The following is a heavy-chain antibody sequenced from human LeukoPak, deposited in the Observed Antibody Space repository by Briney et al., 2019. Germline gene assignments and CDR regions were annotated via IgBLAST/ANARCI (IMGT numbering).Heavy chain of an antibody. CDR2: ISSSSSYI. J-gene: IGHJ3*02. V-gene: IGHV3-21*01. CDR1: GFTFSSYS. CDR3: ARETSSSWSPNDAFDI. Sequence: PGGSLRLSCAASGFTFSSYSMNWVRQAPGKGLEWVSSISSSSSYIYYADSVKGRFTISRDNAKNSLYLQMNSLRAEDTAVYYCARETSSSWSPNDAFDIWGQGTMVTVSS. D-gene: IGHD6-13*01.